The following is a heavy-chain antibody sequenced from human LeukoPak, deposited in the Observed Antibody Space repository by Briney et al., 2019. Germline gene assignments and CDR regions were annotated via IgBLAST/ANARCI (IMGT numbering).Heavy chain of an antibody. Sequence: ASVKVSCKASGYTFTSYGISWVRQAPGQGLEWMGWISAYNGNTNYAQKLQGRVTMTTDTSTSTAYMELRSLRSDDTAVYYCAREIWGSSSYNWFDPWGQGTLVTVSP. D-gene: IGHD3-16*01. CDR3: AREIWGSSSYNWFDP. CDR1: GYTFTSYG. CDR2: ISAYNGNT. J-gene: IGHJ5*02. V-gene: IGHV1-18*01.